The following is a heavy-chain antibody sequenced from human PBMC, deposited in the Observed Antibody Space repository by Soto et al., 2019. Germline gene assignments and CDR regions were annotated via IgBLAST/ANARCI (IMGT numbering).Heavy chain of an antibody. CDR2: ISSSSSYI. D-gene: IGHD2-15*01. V-gene: IGHV3-21*01. Sequence: GGSLRLSCAASGFTFSSYSMNWVRQAPGKGLEWVSSISSSSSYIYYADSVKGRFTISRDNAKNSLYLQMNSLRAEDTAVYYCARYCSGGSCYSAYYYYMDVWGKGTTVTVSS. J-gene: IGHJ6*03. CDR3: ARYCSGGSCYSAYYYYMDV. CDR1: GFTFSSYS.